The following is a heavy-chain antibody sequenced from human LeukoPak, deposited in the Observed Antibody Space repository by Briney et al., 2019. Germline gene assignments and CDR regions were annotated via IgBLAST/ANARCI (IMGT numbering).Heavy chain of an antibody. CDR3: ARHGGISGVAHYYYGMDV. V-gene: IGHV4-39*01. Sequence: SETLSLTCTVSGGSISSSSYYWGWIRQPPGKGLEWIGSIYYSGSTYYNPSLKSRVTISVDTSKNQFSLKLSSVTAADTAVYYCARHGGISGVAHYYYGMDVWGQGTTVTVSS. J-gene: IGHJ6*02. D-gene: IGHD3-10*01. CDR1: GGSISSSSYY. CDR2: IYYSGST.